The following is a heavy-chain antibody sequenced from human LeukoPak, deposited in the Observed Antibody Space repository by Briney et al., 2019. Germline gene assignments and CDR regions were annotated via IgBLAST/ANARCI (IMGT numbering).Heavy chain of an antibody. Sequence: SVKVSCKASGGTFSSYAISWVRQAPGQGLEWMGGIIPIFGTANYAQKFQGRVTITTDESTSTAYMELSSLRSEDTAVCYCARASGSYYYFDYWGQGTLVTVSS. CDR2: IIPIFGTA. CDR1: GGTFSSYA. D-gene: IGHD1-26*01. CDR3: ARASGSYYYFDY. J-gene: IGHJ4*02. V-gene: IGHV1-69*05.